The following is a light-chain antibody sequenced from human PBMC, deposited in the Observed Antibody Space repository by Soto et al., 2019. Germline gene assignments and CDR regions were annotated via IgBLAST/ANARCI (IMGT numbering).Light chain of an antibody. V-gene: IGLV1-51*01. Sequence: QSVLTHPPSVSAAPGQKVTISCSESSSNIGGNSVSWYQQLPGTAPKLLIYDANKRPSGITDRFSVSMSGTSATLAIIGFQTGDEADYYCGSWDSSLSADVVGTGTKVTVL. CDR1: SSNIGGNS. J-gene: IGLJ1*01. CDR2: DAN. CDR3: GSWDSSLSADV.